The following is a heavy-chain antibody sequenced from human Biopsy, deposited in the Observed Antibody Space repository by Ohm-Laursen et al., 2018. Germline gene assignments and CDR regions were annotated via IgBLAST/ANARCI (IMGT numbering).Heavy chain of an antibody. D-gene: IGHD2/OR15-2a*01. Sequence: ASVKVSCKASGVTFDTYAFGWVRQAPGQGLEWMGGRIPYFNTIWYAQNFQDRVVITAERSARTTDMQLSGLRPDDTAVYYCVGGQRGPPIGVTVPGDAFDLWGPGTMVTVS. CDR3: VGGQRGPPIGVTVPGDAFDL. V-gene: IGHV1-69*13. J-gene: IGHJ3*01. CDR2: RIPYFNTI. CDR1: GVTFDTYA.